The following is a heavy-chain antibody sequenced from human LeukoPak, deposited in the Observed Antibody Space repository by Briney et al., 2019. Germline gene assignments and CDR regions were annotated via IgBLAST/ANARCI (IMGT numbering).Heavy chain of an antibody. D-gene: IGHD2-15*01. CDR2: INPNSGGT. CDR3: VRDSGGTCDY. CDR1: GYTFTGYY. J-gene: IGHJ4*02. V-gene: IGHV1-2*02. Sequence: GASVKVSCKASGYTFTGYYMHWVRQAPGQGLEWMGWINPNSGGTNYAQKFQGRVTMTRDTSISTAYTDLSRLTSDDTAVYYRVRDSGGTCDYWGQGSLVTVSS.